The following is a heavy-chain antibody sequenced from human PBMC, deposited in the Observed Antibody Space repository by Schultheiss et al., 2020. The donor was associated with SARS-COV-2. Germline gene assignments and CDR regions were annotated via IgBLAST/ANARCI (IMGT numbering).Heavy chain of an antibody. Sequence: SETLSLTCTVSGGSVSSGSFYWSWIRQPPGKGLEWIGYITYSGTTNFNHSLKSRVTISVDTSMNRTSLRLNSVTAADTAVYYCAIGFTWEPPVGWFDPWGRGALVTVSS. CDR2: ITYSGTT. CDR3: AIGFTWEPPVGWFDP. J-gene: IGHJ5*02. CDR1: GGSVSSGSFY. D-gene: IGHD1-26*01. V-gene: IGHV4-61*01.